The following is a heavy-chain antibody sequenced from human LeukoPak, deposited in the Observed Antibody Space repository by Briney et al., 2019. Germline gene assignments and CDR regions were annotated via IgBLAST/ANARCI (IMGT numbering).Heavy chain of an antibody. CDR2: IRYDGSDK. V-gene: IGHV3-30*02. J-gene: IGHJ4*02. CDR1: GFTFSSYG. Sequence: GGSLRLSCAASGFTFSSYGMDWVRRAPGKGLEWVAFIRYDGSDKYYADSVKGRITISRGNSKNTLYLKMNSLRADDTAVYYCARDGTYGGYDIDFWGQGTLVTVSS. D-gene: IGHD5-12*01. CDR3: ARDGTYGGYDIDF.